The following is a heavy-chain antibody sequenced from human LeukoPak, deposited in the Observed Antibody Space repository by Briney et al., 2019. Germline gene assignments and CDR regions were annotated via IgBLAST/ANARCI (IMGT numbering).Heavy chain of an antibody. D-gene: IGHD6-25*01. J-gene: IGHJ4*02. CDR1: GYSFTRYW. CDR2: IYPGDSDT. CDR3: ARRPHYSSGLWYFDY. V-gene: IGHV5-51*01. Sequence: GESLKISCKSSGYSFTRYWIGWVRQMPGKGLEWMGIIYPGDSDTRYSPSFQGQVTISADKSISTAYLQWSSLKASDTAMYFCARRPHYSSGLWYFDYWAREPWSPSPQ.